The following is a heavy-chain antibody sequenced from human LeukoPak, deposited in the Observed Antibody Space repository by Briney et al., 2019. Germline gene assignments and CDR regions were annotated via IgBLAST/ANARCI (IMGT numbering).Heavy chain of an antibody. Sequence: GGSLRLSCAASGFTFSSYGMHWVRQAPGKGLEWVTFIRYDGTNEYYADSVRGRFTISRDNSKNTLYLQMNSLRAEDTAVYYCAKTYYDSSGYGVYYYYMDVWGKGTTVTISS. D-gene: IGHD3-22*01. V-gene: IGHV3-30*02. CDR2: IRYDGTNE. CDR1: GFTFSSYG. J-gene: IGHJ6*03. CDR3: AKTYYDSSGYGVYYYYMDV.